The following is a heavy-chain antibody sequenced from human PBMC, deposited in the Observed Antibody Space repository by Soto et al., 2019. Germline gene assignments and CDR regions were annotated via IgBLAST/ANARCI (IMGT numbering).Heavy chain of an antibody. J-gene: IGHJ3*01. CDR2: IGIGSSTK. Sequence: PGGSLRLSCAASGFTFRNYGMNWVRQAPGKGLEWVSYIGIGSSTKYYADSVKGRFTISRDNAKNSLYLQMNSLRAEDTAVDYCARDHLSYHDIRGRPLNAFDFWGQGTMVTVSS. V-gene: IGHV3-48*01. CDR1: GFTFRNYG. D-gene: IGHD3-22*01. CDR3: ARDHLSYHDIRGRPLNAFDF.